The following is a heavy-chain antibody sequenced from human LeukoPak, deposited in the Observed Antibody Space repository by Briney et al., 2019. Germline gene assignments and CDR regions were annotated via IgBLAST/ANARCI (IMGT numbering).Heavy chain of an antibody. CDR2: INPHSGDT. Sequence: ASVMVSCKASGYTFNAFFIHWVRQAPGQGLEWLGWINPHSGDTTYAQNFQGRVTMTRDTSISTIYMEVTSLISGDTAIYYCARAYANYGDYWGQGTLVTVSS. CDR3: ARAYANYGDY. CDR1: GYTFNAFF. V-gene: IGHV1-2*02. D-gene: IGHD3-10*01. J-gene: IGHJ4*02.